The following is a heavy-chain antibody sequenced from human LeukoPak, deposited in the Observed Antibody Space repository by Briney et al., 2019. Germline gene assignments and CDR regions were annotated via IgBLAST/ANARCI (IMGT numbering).Heavy chain of an antibody. CDR1: GFTFSSYA. D-gene: IGHD6-19*01. V-gene: IGHV3-23*01. CDR3: ARSGSGWFDF. Sequence: GGSLRLSCAASGFTFSSYAMSWVRQAPGKGLEWVSAISGSGGSTYYADSVKGRFTISRDSSKNTLYLQMNSLRDEDTAVYYCARSGSGWFDFWGQGTLVTVSS. CDR2: ISGSGGST. J-gene: IGHJ4*02.